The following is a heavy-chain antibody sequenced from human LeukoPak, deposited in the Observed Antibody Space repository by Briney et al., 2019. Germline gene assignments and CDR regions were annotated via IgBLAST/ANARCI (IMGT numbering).Heavy chain of an antibody. D-gene: IGHD1-26*01. Sequence: ASVKVSCKVSGYTLTELSMHWVRQAPGKGLEWMGGFDPEDGETIYAQKFQGRVTMTEDTPTDTAYMELSSLRSEDTAVYYCATKSIVGATWWIFDYWGQGTLVTVSS. CDR1: GYTLTELS. J-gene: IGHJ4*02. V-gene: IGHV1-24*01. CDR2: FDPEDGET. CDR3: ATKSIVGATWWIFDY.